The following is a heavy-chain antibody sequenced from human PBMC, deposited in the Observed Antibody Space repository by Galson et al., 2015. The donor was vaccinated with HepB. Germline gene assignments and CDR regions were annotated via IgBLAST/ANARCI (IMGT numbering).Heavy chain of an antibody. CDR2: IRRKASSYAT. V-gene: IGHV3-73*01. D-gene: IGHD1-1*01. CDR3: TREVGTSGFDH. Sequence: SLRLSCAASGFSFSDSDMHWVRQASGRGLEWVDRIRRKASSYATTYAASVTGRFTISRDDSKNTAYLQMNSLKTEDTAVYYCTREVGTSGFDHWGQGTLVTVSS. J-gene: IGHJ4*02. CDR1: GFSFSDSD.